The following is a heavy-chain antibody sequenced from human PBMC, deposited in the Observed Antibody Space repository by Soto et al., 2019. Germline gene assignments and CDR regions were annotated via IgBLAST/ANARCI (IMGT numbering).Heavy chain of an antibody. Sequence: LSLTCTVSGGSISNYYWSWIRQPPGKGLEWIGYFYYTGITNYNPSLKSRISMSVDTSKNQFSLKLSSVTAADTAVYYCARHVVESLSFGERVHHFDDGGHGTLVTVSS. CDR2: FYYTGIT. CDR3: ARHVVESLSFGERVHHFDD. J-gene: IGHJ4*01. V-gene: IGHV4-59*08. CDR1: GGSISNYY. D-gene: IGHD3-10*01.